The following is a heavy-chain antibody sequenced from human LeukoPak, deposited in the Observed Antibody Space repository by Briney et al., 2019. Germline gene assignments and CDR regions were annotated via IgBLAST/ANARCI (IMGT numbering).Heavy chain of an antibody. J-gene: IGHJ4*02. CDR1: GYTFTGYY. V-gene: IGHV1-2*02. CDR2: INPNSGGT. Sequence: ASVKVSCKASGYTFTGYYMHWVRQAPGQGLEWMGWINPNSGGTNYAQKFQGRVTMTRDTSISTAYMELSRLRSDDTAVYYCARDRHSKGGRGFDYWGQGTLVTVSS. D-gene: IGHD2-15*01. CDR3: ARDRHSKGGRGFDY.